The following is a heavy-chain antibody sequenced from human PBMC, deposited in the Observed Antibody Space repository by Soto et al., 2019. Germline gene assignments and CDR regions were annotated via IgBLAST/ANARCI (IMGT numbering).Heavy chain of an antibody. CDR1: GDSISSYY. CDR3: ALRSMAVVPEY. D-gene: IGHD3-22*01. V-gene: IGHV4-59*01. CDR2: LYYGRSA. Sequence: QVQLQGSGPGLVKPSETLSLTCAVSGDSISSYYCMWIRQPPGKGLESIGYLYYGRSANYNPSLKXRXTXSXXTSTNQCSLTLSSMTAADTAVYYCALRSMAVVPEYWGQGTLVTVSS. J-gene: IGHJ4*02.